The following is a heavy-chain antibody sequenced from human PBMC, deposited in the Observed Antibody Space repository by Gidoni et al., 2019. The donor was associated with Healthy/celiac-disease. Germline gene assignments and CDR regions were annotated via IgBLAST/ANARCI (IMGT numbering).Heavy chain of an antibody. CDR2: IYTSGST. J-gene: IGHJ4*02. CDR1: GGSISSGSYY. V-gene: IGHV4-61*02. D-gene: IGHD3-3*01. CDR3: ARERPVLRFLEWPTYYFDY. Sequence: QVQLQESGPGLVKPSQTLSLTCTVSGGSISSGSYYWSWIRQPAGKGLEWIGRIYTSGSTNYNPSLKSRVTISVDTSKNQFSLKLSSVTAADTAVYYCARERPVLRFLEWPTYYFDYWGQGTLVTVSS.